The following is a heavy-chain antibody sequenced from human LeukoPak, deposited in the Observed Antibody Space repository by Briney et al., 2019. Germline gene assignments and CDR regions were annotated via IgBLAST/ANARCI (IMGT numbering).Heavy chain of an antibody. D-gene: IGHD2-2*01. Sequence: SETLSLTCTGSGGSISSYYWSWIRQPPGKGLEWIGYIYYSGSTNYNPSLKSRVTISVDTSKNLFSLKLSSVTAADTAVYYCARGPPDCSSTSCYAFDAFDIWGQGTMVTVSS. J-gene: IGHJ3*02. CDR1: GGSISSYY. CDR2: IYYSGST. V-gene: IGHV4-59*12. CDR3: ARGPPDCSSTSCYAFDAFDI.